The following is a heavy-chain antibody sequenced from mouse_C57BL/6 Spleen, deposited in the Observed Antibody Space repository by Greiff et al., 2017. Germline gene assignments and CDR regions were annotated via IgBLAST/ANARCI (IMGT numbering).Heavy chain of an antibody. CDR2: IDPSDSYT. D-gene: IGHD1-1*01. Sequence: QVQLQQPGAELVMPGASVKLSCKASGYTFTSYWMHWVKQRPGQGLEWIGEIDPSDSYTNYNQKFKGKSTLTVDKSSSPAYMQLSSLTSEDSAVYYCARSGDYYGSSPYYFDYWGQGTTLTVSS. CDR1: GYTFTSYW. J-gene: IGHJ2*01. CDR3: ARSGDYYGSSPYYFDY. V-gene: IGHV1-69*01.